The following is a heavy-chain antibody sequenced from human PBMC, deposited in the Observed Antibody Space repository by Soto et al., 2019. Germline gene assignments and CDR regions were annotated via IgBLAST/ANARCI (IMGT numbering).Heavy chain of an antibody. CDR1: GFTFSCSA. CDR2: IRSKANSYAT. V-gene: IGHV3-73*01. D-gene: IGHD1-26*01. J-gene: IGHJ6*02. CDR3: TXLVGATKYYSYYYGMDV. Sequence: GGSLRLSCAASGFTFSCSAMHWVRQASGKGLEWVGRIRSKANSYATAYAASVKGRFTISRDDSKNTAYLQMNSLKTEDTAVYYCTXLVGATKYYSYYYGMDVWGQGTTVTVSS.